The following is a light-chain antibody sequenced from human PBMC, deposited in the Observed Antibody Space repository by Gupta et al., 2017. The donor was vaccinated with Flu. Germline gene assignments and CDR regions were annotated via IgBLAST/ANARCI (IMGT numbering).Light chain of an antibody. CDR3: HQVGRSPRT. CDR2: GAS. J-gene: IGKJ1*01. Sequence: EIVLTQSPVTLSLSPGERATLSCRASQFVSSTYLAWYQQKPGQAPRLLIYGASNRATGTPDRCDGSGSGTDFSLDMRRLEPEDFAVYYCHQVGRSPRTFGQGT. V-gene: IGKV3-20*01. CDR1: QFVSSTY.